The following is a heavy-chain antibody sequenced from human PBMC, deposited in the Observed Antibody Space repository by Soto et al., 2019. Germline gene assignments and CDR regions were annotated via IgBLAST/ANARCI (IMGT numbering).Heavy chain of an antibody. J-gene: IGHJ4*02. CDR2: VSAYNDDT. CDR1: GYTFTSFG. V-gene: IGHV1-18*01. CDR3: AREYCSGGSCYGVDY. Sequence: QVQLVQSGGEVKKPGASVTVSCRASGYTFTSFGISWVRQAPGQGLDWMGWVSAYNDDTRYAQNLQGRVTMTTDRSTSTAYMELRSLTSDDTAVYYCAREYCSGGSCYGVDYWGQGTLVIVSS. D-gene: IGHD2-15*01.